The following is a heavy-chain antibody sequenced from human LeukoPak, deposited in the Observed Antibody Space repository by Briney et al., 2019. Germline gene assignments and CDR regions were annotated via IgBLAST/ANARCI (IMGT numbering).Heavy chain of an antibody. V-gene: IGHV3-23*01. CDR3: AKDARGYHRPIDH. CDR2: IGGGGTNT. Sequence: GGSLRLSCAASGFTFTDFAMNWVRQAPGKGLEWGSGIGGGGTNTDYADSVKGRFTISRDNSKNTLTLQMSSLRADATAVYFCAKDARGYHRPIDHWGQGILVTVSS. D-gene: IGHD3-22*01. CDR1: GFTFTDFA. J-gene: IGHJ4*02.